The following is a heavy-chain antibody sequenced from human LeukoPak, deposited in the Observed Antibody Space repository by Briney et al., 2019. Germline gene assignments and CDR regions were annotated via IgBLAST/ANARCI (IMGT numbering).Heavy chain of an antibody. D-gene: IGHD4-17*01. V-gene: IGHV4-34*01. J-gene: IGHJ5*02. CDR1: GGSFSGYY. CDR3: ARHVHGDYFYWFDP. CDR2: INHSGST. Sequence: SETLSLTCAVYGGSFSGYYWSWIRQPPGKGLEWIGEINHSGSTNYNPSLKSRVTISLDTSKNQFSLKLSSVTAADTAVYYCARHVHGDYFYWFDPWGQGTLVTVSS.